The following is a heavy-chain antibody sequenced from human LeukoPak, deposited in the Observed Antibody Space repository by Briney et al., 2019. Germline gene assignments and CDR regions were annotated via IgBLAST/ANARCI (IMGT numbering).Heavy chain of an antibody. CDR1: GFTFSGYA. D-gene: IGHD2-15*01. V-gene: IGHV3-23*01. Sequence: GGSLRLSCAASGFTFSGYAMSWVRQASGKGLEWVSAISGSGGSTYYADSVKGWFTISRDNSKNTLYLQMNSLRAEDTAVYYCAKFKAVVVAATPVPYFDYWGQGTLVTVSS. CDR3: AKFKAVVVAATPVPYFDY. CDR2: ISGSGGST. J-gene: IGHJ4*02.